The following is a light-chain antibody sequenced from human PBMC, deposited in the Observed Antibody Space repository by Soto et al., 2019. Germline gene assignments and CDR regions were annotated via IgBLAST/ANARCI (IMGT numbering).Light chain of an antibody. Sequence: EIVLTQSPGTLSLSPGERATLYCRASQSVSSNYLAWYQQKPGQAPRPLIYGASSRATGIPDRFNRSGAGTVFIFTFSILDSEDFAVYYCQQYGSSPWTFGQGTKVDNQ. CDR2: GAS. CDR1: QSVSSNY. J-gene: IGKJ1*01. V-gene: IGKV3-20*01. CDR3: QQYGSSPWT.